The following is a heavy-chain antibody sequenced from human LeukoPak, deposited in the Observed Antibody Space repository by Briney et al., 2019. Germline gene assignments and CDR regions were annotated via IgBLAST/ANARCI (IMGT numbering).Heavy chain of an antibody. CDR1: GYSISSNYY. CDR3: ARDFCTNGVCSYFDY. J-gene: IGHJ4*02. CDR2: IYHSGST. D-gene: IGHD2-8*01. V-gene: IGHV4-38-2*02. Sequence: SETLSLTCTVSGYSISSNYYWGWIRQPPGKGLEWLGTIYHSGSTYYNPSLKSRVTMSVDTSKNQFSLKLRSVTAADTAVYYCARDFCTNGVCSYFDYWGQGTLVTVSS.